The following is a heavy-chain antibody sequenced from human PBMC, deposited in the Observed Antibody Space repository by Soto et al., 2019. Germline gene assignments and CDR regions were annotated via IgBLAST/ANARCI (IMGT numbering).Heavy chain of an antibody. V-gene: IGHV4-34*01. CDR3: ARGSLYFFGTSGYNLFDY. CDR1: GGFVRSGSYY. J-gene: IGHJ4*02. Sequence: SETLSLTCAVHGGFVRSGSYYWSWIRQPPGKGLEGIGGMSPSGSTHFNPSLKSRLSISVDTSKNQFSLELTSVIAADTSIYYCARGSLYFFGTSGYNLFDYWGQGTQVTVSS. D-gene: IGHD3-22*01. CDR2: MSPSGST.